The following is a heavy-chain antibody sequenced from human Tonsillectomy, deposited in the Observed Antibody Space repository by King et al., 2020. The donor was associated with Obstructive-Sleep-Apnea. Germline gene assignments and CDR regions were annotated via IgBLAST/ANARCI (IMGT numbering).Heavy chain of an antibody. Sequence: VQLVESGGGLVQPGGSLRLSCEASGFTFTSYGMTWVRQPPGKGLDWVSGISGSGGTTYYADSVKGRFTISRDNSKNTLNLQRNSLRADDTAVYYCAKERSWNEDFDYWGQGTLVTVSA. CDR2: ISGSGGTT. CDR1: GFTFTSYG. J-gene: IGHJ4*02. CDR3: AKERSWNEDFDY. D-gene: IGHD1-1*01. V-gene: IGHV3-23*04.